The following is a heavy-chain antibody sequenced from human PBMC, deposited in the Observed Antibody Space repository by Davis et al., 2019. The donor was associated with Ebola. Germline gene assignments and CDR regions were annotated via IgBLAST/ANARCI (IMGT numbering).Heavy chain of an antibody. V-gene: IGHV1-18*01. CDR1: GYTFTNYG. J-gene: IGHJ6*02. CDR2: ISASNGNT. Sequence: ASVKVSCKASGYTFTNYGVTWVRQAPGQGFEWMGWISASNGNTNYAQKFQGRVTMTRDTSTSTVYMELSSLRSEDTAVYYCARDMDIVVVPAVMGPYYYYYGMDVWGQGTTVTVSS. D-gene: IGHD2-2*03. CDR3: ARDMDIVVVPAVMGPYYYYYGMDV.